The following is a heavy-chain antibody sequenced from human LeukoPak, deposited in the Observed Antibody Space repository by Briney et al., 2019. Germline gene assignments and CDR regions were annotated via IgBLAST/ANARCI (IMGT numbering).Heavy chain of an antibody. V-gene: IGHV3-30-3*01. CDR2: ISYDGSNK. CDR3: ARHFWSGYYFLDP. J-gene: IGHJ5*02. CDR1: GFTFSSYA. D-gene: IGHD3-3*02. Sequence: GRSLRLSCAASGFTFSSYAMHWVRQAPGKGLEWVAVISYDGSNKYYADSVKGRFTISRDNSKNTLYLQMNSLRAEDTAVYYCARHFWSGYYFLDPWGQGTLVTVSS.